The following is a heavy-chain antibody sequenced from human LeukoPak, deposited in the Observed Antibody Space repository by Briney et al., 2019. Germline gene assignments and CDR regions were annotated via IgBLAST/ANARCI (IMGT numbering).Heavy chain of an antibody. D-gene: IGHD3-22*01. Sequence: PGGSLRLSCAASGFSFSNAWMSWVRQAPGKGREWVGRIRSKGDGGTADYAAPVKGSFTISRDDAKNTLYLQMNGLKTDDTALYYCTTAGHYFEGSMPDNWGQGTLVTVSS. J-gene: IGHJ4*02. V-gene: IGHV3-15*01. CDR3: TTAGHYFEGSMPDN. CDR2: IRSKGDGGTA. CDR1: GFSFSNAW.